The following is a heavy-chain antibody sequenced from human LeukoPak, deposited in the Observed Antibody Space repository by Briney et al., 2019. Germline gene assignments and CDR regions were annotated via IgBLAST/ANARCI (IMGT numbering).Heavy chain of an antibody. V-gene: IGHV3-74*01. J-gene: IGHJ4*02. Sequence: PGGSLRLSYAASGNYWMHWVRQAPGKGLVWVSHINGDGSWTTYADSVKGRFTISKDNARNTVYLQMNSLRDEDTAVYYCASSGSYRFDYWGQGTLVTVSS. D-gene: IGHD1-26*01. CDR3: ASSGSYRFDY. CDR2: INGDGSWT. CDR1: GNYW.